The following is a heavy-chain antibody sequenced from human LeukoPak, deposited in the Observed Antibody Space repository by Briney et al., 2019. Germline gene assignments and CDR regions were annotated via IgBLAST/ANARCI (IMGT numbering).Heavy chain of an antibody. CDR1: NDSISSDNYY. CDR2: IYTSGST. J-gene: IGHJ4*02. V-gene: IGHV4-61*02. CDR3: ARKRRDGYNLGYFDY. Sequence: SETLSLTCTVSNDSISSDNYYWSWIRQPAGKGLEWIGRIYTSGSTNYNPSLKSRVTISVDTSKSQFSLELSSVTAADTAVYYCARKRRDGYNLGYFDYWGQGTLVTVSS. D-gene: IGHD5-24*01.